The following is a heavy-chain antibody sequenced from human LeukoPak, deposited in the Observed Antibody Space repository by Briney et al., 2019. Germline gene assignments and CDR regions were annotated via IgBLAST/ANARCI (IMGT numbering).Heavy chain of an antibody. V-gene: IGHV3-9*01. D-gene: IGHD1-26*01. CDR3: AKVRNKWEPLGVDAFDI. J-gene: IGHJ3*02. CDR1: GFTFDDYA. Sequence: TGGSLRLSCAASGFTFDDYAMHWVRQAPGKGLERVSGISWNSGSIGYADSVKCRFTISRDTAKNSLYLQMNSLRAEDTALYYCAKVRNKWEPLGVDAFDIWGQGTMVTVSS. CDR2: ISWNSGSI.